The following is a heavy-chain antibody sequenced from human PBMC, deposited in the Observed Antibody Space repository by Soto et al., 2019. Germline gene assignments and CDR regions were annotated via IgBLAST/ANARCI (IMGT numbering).Heavy chain of an antibody. D-gene: IGHD2-2*01. V-gene: IGHV1-8*01. CDR3: ARVAVGIVVVPAATRPYYFDY. J-gene: IGHJ4*02. CDR1: GYTFTSYD. CDR2: MNPNSGTT. Sequence: ASVKVSCKASGYTFTSYDINWVRQATGQGLEWMGWMNPNSGTTGYAQKFQGRVTITRDTSASTAYMELSSLRSEDTAVYYCARVAVGIVVVPAATRPYYFDYWGQGTLVTVSS.